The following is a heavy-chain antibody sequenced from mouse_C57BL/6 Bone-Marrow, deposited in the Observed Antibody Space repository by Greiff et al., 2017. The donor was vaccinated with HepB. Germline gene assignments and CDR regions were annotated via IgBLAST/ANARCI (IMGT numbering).Heavy chain of an antibody. CDR2: ISTGGTYT. CDR1: GFTFSTSG. J-gene: IGHJ2*01. V-gene: IGHV5-6*01. D-gene: IGHD2-14*01. CDR3: ARDRFDYYFDY. Sequence: EVQLVESGGDLVKPGGSLKLSCAASGFTFSTSGMSWVRQTPDRRLEWVATISTGGTYTYYADSVKGRVTISRDTAKSTLFLQMSSLKSEDTAIYYCARDRFDYYFDYWGQGTTLTVSS.